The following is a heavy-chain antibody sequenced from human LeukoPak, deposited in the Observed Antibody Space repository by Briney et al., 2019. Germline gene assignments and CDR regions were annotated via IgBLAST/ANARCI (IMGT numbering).Heavy chain of an antibody. D-gene: IGHD6-19*01. J-gene: IGHJ4*02. Sequence: ASVKVSCKASGYTFTGYYMHWVRQAPGQGLEWMGWISAYNGNTNYAQKLQGRVTMTTDTSTSTAYMELRSLRSDDTAVYYCARDARPGIAVAGTQNFDYWGQGTLVTVSS. V-gene: IGHV1-18*04. CDR3: ARDARPGIAVAGTQNFDY. CDR2: ISAYNGNT. CDR1: GYTFTGYY.